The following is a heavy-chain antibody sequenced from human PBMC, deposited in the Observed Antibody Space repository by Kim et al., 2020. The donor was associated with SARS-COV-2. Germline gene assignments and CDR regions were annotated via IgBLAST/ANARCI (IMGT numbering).Heavy chain of an antibody. J-gene: IGHJ4*02. D-gene: IGHD5-18*01. V-gene: IGHV3-9*01. Sequence: GGSLRLSCAASGFTFDDYAMHWVRQAPGKGLEWVSGISWNSGSIGYADSVKRRFTISRDNAKNSLYLQMNSLRAEDTALYYCAKAAEQLQLWSPFDYWGQGTLVTVSS. CDR1: GFTFDDYA. CDR3: AKAAEQLQLWSPFDY. CDR2: ISWNSGSI.